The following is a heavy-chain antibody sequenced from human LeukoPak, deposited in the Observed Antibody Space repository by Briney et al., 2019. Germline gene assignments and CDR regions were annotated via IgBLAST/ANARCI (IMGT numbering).Heavy chain of an antibody. D-gene: IGHD3-22*01. J-gene: IGHJ3*02. CDR3: AREQRIVDEDAFDI. Sequence: SETLSLTCTVSGGSISSYYWSWIRQPAGKGLEWIGRIYTSGSTNYNPSLKSRVTMSVDTSKNQFSLKLSSVTAADTAVYYCAREQRIVDEDAFDIWGQGTMVTVSS. CDR2: IYTSGST. V-gene: IGHV4-4*07. CDR1: GGSISSYY.